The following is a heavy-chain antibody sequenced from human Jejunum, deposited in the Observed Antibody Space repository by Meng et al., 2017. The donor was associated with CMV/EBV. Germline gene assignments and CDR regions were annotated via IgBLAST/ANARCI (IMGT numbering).Heavy chain of an antibody. V-gene: IGHV3-11*05. CDR1: GFSFSDYY. Sequence: QGEGGGSWGGLVGPGGSLRLFCKGSGFSFSDYYMTWIRHTPGKGPEWLAYISGSSTVTNYADSVKGRFTISRDNVNNLLYLQMNSLRADDTAVYYCTRDPRACDYWGQGTLVTVSS. CDR3: TRDPRACDY. J-gene: IGHJ4*02. CDR2: ISGSSTVT.